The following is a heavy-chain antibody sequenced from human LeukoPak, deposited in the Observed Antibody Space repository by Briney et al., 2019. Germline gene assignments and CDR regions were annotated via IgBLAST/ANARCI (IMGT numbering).Heavy chain of an antibody. J-gene: IGHJ4*02. CDR2: ISYDGSNK. CDR3: ARTRQPTVTTTIPDY. D-gene: IGHD4-17*01. V-gene: IGHV3-30*03. Sequence: GRSLRLSCAASGFTFSSYGMHWVRQAPGKGLEWVAVISYDGSNKYYADSVKGRFTISRDNSKNTLYLQMNSLRAEDTAVYYCARTRQPTVTTTIPDYWGQGTLVTVSS. CDR1: GFTFSSYG.